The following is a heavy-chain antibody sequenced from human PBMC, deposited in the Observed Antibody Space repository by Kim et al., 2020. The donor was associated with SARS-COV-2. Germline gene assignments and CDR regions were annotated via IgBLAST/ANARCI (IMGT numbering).Heavy chain of an antibody. CDR3: ARDPGYSSGWPYIEYFQH. J-gene: IGHJ1*01. V-gene: IGHV1-69*01. D-gene: IGHD6-19*01. Sequence: QGRVTITADESTSTAYMELSSLRSEDTAVYYCARDPGYSSGWPYIEYFQHWGQGTLVTVSS.